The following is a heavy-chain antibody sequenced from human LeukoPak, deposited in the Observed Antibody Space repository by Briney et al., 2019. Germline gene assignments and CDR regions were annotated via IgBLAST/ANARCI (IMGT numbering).Heavy chain of an antibody. CDR2: ISASGGST. CDR3: AKDIMTTVTTSADY. CDR1: GFTFRNYA. J-gene: IGHJ4*02. V-gene: IGHV3-23*01. D-gene: IGHD4-17*01. Sequence: QPGGSLRLSCAASGFTFRNYAMSWVRQAPGKGLEWVSGISASGGSTYYADSVTGRFTISRDSSKNTLYLQMNTLRAEDTAAYYCAKDIMTTVTTSADYWGQGTLVTVSS.